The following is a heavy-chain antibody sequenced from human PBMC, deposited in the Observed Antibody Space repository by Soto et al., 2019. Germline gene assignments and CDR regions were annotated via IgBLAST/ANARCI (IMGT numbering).Heavy chain of an antibody. J-gene: IGHJ5*01. V-gene: IGHV4-31*03. Sequence: QVQLQESGPGLVKPSQTLSLTCTVSGGSISSGGYYWNWIRQHPGKGLEWIGYIYYSGSTYYNPPPKNRVTISVDTSKHQFTPKLSSVTAAYMAVYYCARSIASWGQGILVTVS. CDR1: GGSISSGGYY. CDR3: ARSIAS. CDR2: IYYSGST.